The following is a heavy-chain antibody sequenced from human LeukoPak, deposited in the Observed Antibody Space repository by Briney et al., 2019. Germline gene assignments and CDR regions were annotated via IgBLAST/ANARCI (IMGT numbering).Heavy chain of an antibody. Sequence: SETLSLTCTVSGGSISSSYWSWIRQPPGKGLEWIGYIYYSGSTNYNPSLKSRVTISVDTSKNQFFLKLNSVTAADSAVYYRASLWPLTTGVTTRTNPFDYWGQGTLVTVSS. CDR1: GGSISSSY. CDR3: ASLWPLTTGVTTRTNPFDY. J-gene: IGHJ4*02. V-gene: IGHV4-59*08. CDR2: IYYSGST. D-gene: IGHD4-23*01.